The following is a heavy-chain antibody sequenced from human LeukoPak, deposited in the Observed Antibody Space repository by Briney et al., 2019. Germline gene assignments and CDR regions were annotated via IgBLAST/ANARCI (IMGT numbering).Heavy chain of an antibody. CDR2: INPNSGGT. J-gene: IGHJ3*02. D-gene: IGHD3-22*01. Sequence: ASVKVSCKTSGYTFTGYYMHWVRQAPGQGLEWMGWINPNSGGTNYAQKFQARVTMTRDTSISTAYMELSRLRSDDTAVYYCARTSSYDSSGYDAFDIWGQGTMVTVSS. V-gene: IGHV1-2*02. CDR1: GYTFTGYY. CDR3: ARTSSYDSSGYDAFDI.